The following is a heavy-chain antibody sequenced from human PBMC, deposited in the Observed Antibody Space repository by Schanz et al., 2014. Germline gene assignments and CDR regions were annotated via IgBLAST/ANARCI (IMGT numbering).Heavy chain of an antibody. CDR3: ARGIGGYGANNYFDY. J-gene: IGHJ4*02. CDR1: EYSFTSYS. D-gene: IGHD5-12*01. Sequence: QVHLVQSGAEAKRPGASVKVSCKASEYSFTSYSMHWVRQAPGQRLEWMGWINTCSGDTKYSQNFQGRVTITRDTSANTAYMELSSLRSEDTAVYSCARGIGGYGANNYFDYWGQGTLXTVSS. V-gene: IGHV1-3*04. CDR2: INTCSGDT.